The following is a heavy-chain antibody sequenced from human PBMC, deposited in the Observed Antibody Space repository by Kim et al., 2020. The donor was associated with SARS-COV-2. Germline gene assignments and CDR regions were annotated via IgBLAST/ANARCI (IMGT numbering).Heavy chain of an antibody. V-gene: IGHV3-21*01. D-gene: IGHD1-26*01. J-gene: IGHJ4*02. Sequence: IYYADSVKGRFTISRDNAKNSLYLQMNSLRAEDTAVYYCARGGSYGGADYWGQGTLVTVSS. CDR2: I. CDR3: ARGGSYGGADY.